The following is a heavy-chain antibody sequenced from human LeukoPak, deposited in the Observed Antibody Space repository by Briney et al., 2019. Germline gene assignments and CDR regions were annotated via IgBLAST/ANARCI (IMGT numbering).Heavy chain of an antibody. Sequence: PSETLSLTCTVSGGSISSYYWTWIRQTPGKGLEWIGYIYNSGNTNYNPSLKSRVTISVDTSRNQFSLKLSSVTAADTAVYYCARVRRSTVDYWGQGTLVTVSS. J-gene: IGHJ4*02. V-gene: IGHV4-59*08. D-gene: IGHD3-10*01. CDR1: GGSISSYY. CDR2: IYNSGNT. CDR3: ARVRRSTVDY.